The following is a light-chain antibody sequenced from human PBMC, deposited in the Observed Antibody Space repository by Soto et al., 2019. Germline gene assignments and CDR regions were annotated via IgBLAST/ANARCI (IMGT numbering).Light chain of an antibody. Sequence: IQMTHSPSSLSASVLYRVSITFRASQSINNRLAWYQQMPGKAPNLLIYDASTLESGVPSRFRGSGSETEFTLTISGLQPDDFATYYCQQFIDGWTFGQGTKVDIK. CDR1: QSINNR. CDR2: DAS. CDR3: QQFIDGWT. V-gene: IGKV1-5*01. J-gene: IGKJ1*01.